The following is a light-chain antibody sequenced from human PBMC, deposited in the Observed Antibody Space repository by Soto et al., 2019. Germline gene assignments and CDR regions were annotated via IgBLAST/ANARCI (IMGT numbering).Light chain of an antibody. Sequence: DLQLTQSPSSVSASVGDRVTITCRASQGINTWLAWYQQKPGKAPKLLIYAASNLQSGVPSRFSGSGSGTDFTLTISSLQPEDLATYYCQQANTFAPLTFGGGTKVEIQ. CDR2: AAS. CDR1: QGINTW. CDR3: QQANTFAPLT. V-gene: IGKV1-12*01. J-gene: IGKJ4*01.